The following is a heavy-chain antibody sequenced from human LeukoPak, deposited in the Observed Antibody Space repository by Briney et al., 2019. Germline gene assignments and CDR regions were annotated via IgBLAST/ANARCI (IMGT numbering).Heavy chain of an antibody. V-gene: IGHV3-7*01. J-gene: IGHJ4*02. CDR2: IKEDGSEK. Sequence: GGSLRLSCAASGFTFSSYSMNWVRQAPGKGLEWVANIKEDGSEKYYVDSVKGRFTISRDNARNSLYLQMNSLRAEDTAVYYCASGRQLGYWGQGTLVTVSS. CDR1: GFTFSSYS. CDR3: ASGRQLGY. D-gene: IGHD6-13*01.